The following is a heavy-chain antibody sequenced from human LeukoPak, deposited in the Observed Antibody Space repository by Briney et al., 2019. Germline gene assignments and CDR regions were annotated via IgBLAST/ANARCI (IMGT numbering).Heavy chain of an antibody. CDR3: ARDPEAYGSGRPTYFDY. CDR1: GFTFSSYS. V-gene: IGHV3-21*01. CDR2: ISSSSSYI. J-gene: IGHJ4*02. D-gene: IGHD3-10*01. Sequence: TGGSLRLSCAASGFTFSSYSMNWVRQAPGKGLEWVSSISSSSSYIYYADSVKGRFTISRDNAKNSLYLQMNSLRAEDTAVYYCARDPEAYGSGRPTYFDYWGQGTLVTVSS.